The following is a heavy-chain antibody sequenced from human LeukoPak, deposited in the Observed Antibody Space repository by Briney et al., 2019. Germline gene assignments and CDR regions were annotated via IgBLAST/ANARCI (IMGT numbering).Heavy chain of an antibody. D-gene: IGHD6-13*01. CDR1: GGTFSSYA. CDR2: IIPIFGTA. V-gene: IGHV1-69*05. Sequence: SVKVSRKASGGTFSSYAISWVRQAPGQGLEWMGGIIPIFGTANYAQKFQGRVTITTDESTSTAYMELSSLRSEDTAVYYCARDLRDKYSSSWYGVDYYYYYMDVWGKGTTVTVSS. J-gene: IGHJ6*03. CDR3: ARDLRDKYSSSWYGVDYYYYYMDV.